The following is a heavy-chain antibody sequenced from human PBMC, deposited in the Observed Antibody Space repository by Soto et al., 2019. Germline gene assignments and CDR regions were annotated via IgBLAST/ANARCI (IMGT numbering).Heavy chain of an antibody. CDR1: GYNFTGYY. J-gene: IGHJ3*02. D-gene: IGHD3-22*01. CDR3: AREFLPSSGYPRRSAFDI. Sequence: QVQLVQSGAEVKKPGASVKVSCKASGYNFTGYYMHWVRQAPGQGLEWMGWINPNSGGTNYAQKFQGRVTMTRDTSISTAYMELSRLRSDDTAVYYCAREFLPSSGYPRRSAFDIWGQGTMVTVSS. V-gene: IGHV1-2*02. CDR2: INPNSGGT.